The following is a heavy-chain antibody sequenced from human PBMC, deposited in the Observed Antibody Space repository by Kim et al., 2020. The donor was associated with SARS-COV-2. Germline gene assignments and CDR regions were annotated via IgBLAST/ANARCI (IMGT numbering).Heavy chain of an antibody. CDR2: INHSGST. CDR1: GGSFSGYY. J-gene: IGHJ3*02. CDR3: ARGRLLWFGELLSGGAFDI. Sequence: SETLSLTCAVYGGSFSGYYWSWIRQPPGKGLEWIGEINHSGSTNYNPSLKSRVTISVDTSKNQFSLQLSSVTAADTAVYYCARGRLLWFGELLSGGAFDIWGQGTMVTVSS. V-gene: IGHV4-34*01. D-gene: IGHD3-10*01.